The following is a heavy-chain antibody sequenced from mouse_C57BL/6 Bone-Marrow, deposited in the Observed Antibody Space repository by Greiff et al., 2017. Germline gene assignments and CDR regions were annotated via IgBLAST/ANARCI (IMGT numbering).Heavy chain of an antibody. V-gene: IGHV1-72*01. D-gene: IGHD1-1*01. CDR3: ARRILLLGLDY. CDR2: IDPNSGGT. J-gene: IGHJ2*01. CDR1: GFNIKDDY. Sequence: LVESGAELVRPGASVKLSCTASGFNIKDDYMHWVKQRPGRGLEWIGRIDPNSGGTKYNEKFKSKATLTVDKPSSTAYMQLSSLTSEDSAVYYCARRILLLGLDYWGQGTTLTVSS.